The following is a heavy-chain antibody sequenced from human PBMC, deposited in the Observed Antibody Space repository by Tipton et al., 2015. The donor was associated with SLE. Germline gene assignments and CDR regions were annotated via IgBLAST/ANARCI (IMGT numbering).Heavy chain of an antibody. CDR2: INHSGST. CDR3: ARLLVYDFWSGYPQYYYYYMDV. CDR1: GGSFSGYY. D-gene: IGHD3-3*01. V-gene: IGHV4-34*01. J-gene: IGHJ6*03. Sequence: TLSLTCAVYGGSFSGYYWSWIRQPPGKGLEWIGEINHSGSTNYNPSLKSRVTISVDTSKNQFSLKLSSVTAADTAVYYCARLLVYDFWSGYPQYYYYYMDVWGKGTTVTASS.